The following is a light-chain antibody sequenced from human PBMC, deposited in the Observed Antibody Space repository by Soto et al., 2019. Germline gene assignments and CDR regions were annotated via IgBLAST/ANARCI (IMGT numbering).Light chain of an antibody. J-gene: IGKJ1*01. Sequence: EIVLTQSPATLSLSPGERATLSCRASQSVSSYLAWYQQKPGQAPRLLIYDASNMATGIPARFSGSGSGTDFPLTISSLEPEDFAVYYCQQRSNWWTFGQGTKVEIK. CDR2: DAS. CDR1: QSVSSY. CDR3: QQRSNWWT. V-gene: IGKV3-11*01.